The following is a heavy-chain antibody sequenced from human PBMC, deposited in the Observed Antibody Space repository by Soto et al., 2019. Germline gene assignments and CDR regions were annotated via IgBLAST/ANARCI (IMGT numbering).Heavy chain of an antibody. D-gene: IGHD2-2*02. J-gene: IGHJ4*02. Sequence: GSLRLSCAASGFTFDDYTMHWVRQAPGKGLEWVSLISWDGGSTYYADSVKGRFTISRDNSKNSLYLQMNSLRTEDTALYYCAKEYTGCSSTSCYTYFDYWGQGTLVTVSS. CDR2: ISWDGGST. V-gene: IGHV3-43*01. CDR1: GFTFDDYT. CDR3: AKEYTGCSSTSCYTYFDY.